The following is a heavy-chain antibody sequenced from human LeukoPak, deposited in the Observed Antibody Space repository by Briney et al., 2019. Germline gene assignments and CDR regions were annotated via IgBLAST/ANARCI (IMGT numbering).Heavy chain of an antibody. CDR1: GFTFDDYG. CDR3: AREAQGYYGSGSSRYYYYMDV. J-gene: IGHJ6*03. D-gene: IGHD3-10*01. CDR2: INWNGGST. V-gene: IGHV3-20*04. Sequence: PGGSLRLSCAASGFTFDDYGMSWVRQAPGKGLEWVSGINWNGGSTGYADSVKGRFTISRDNAKNSLYLQMNSLRAEDTALYYCAREAQGYYGSGSSRYYYYMDVWGKGTTVTVS.